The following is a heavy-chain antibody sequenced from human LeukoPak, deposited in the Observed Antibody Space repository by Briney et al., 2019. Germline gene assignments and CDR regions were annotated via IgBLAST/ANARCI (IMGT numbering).Heavy chain of an antibody. Sequence: PGGSLRLSCAASGFTFSSYAMHWVRQAPGKGLEYVSAISSNGGSTYYANSVKGRFTISRDNSKNTPYLQMGSLRAEDMAVYYCAREYYGSGTQNYFDYWGQGTLVTVSS. V-gene: IGHV3-64*01. D-gene: IGHD3-10*01. J-gene: IGHJ4*02. CDR3: AREYYGSGTQNYFDY. CDR2: ISSNGGST. CDR1: GFTFSSYA.